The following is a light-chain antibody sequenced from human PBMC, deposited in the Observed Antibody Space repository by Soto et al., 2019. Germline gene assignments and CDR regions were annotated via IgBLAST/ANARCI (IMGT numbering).Light chain of an antibody. CDR1: SSDIGHYIH. CDR3: SSYTSSSTVV. CDR2: DVS. Sequence: QSVLTQPASVSGSPGQSITISCTGTSSDIGHYIHVSWLQQHPGKAPKSMIYDVSNRSPGVSNRYSGSKSGNTASLTISGLQGEDEAYYYCSSYTSSSTVVFGGGTKLTVL. V-gene: IGLV2-14*01. J-gene: IGLJ2*01.